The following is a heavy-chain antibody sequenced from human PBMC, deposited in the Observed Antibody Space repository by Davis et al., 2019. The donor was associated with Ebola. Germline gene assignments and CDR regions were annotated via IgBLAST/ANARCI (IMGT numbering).Heavy chain of an antibody. V-gene: IGHV3-21*01. CDR1: GFTFSSYG. CDR3: ARVYSGLFGWFDP. J-gene: IGHJ5*02. D-gene: IGHD6-19*01. CDR2: ISTTRGYI. Sequence: PGGSLRLSCAASGFTFSSYGMVWVRQAPGKGLEWVSSISTTRGYIYYADSVKGRFTISRDNAKNSMSLQMNSLRAEDTAVYYCARVYSGLFGWFDPWGQGTLVTVSS.